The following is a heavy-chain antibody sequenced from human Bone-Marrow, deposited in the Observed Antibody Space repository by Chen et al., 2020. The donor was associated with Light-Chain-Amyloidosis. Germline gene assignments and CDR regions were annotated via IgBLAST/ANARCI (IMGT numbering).Heavy chain of an antibody. V-gene: IGHV3-23*01. J-gene: IGHJ6*02. CDR1: GFTFSSYA. D-gene: IGHD3-22*01. Sequence: EVQLLESGGGLVQPGGSLRLSCAASGFTFSSYAMSWVRQAPGKGLEWVSAISGSGGSTYYADSVKGRFTISRDNSKNTLYLQMNSLRAEDTAVYYCAKDLGSYYYDSSGYYPRYYYYYGMDVWGQGTTVTVSS. CDR3: AKDLGSYYYDSSGYYPRYYYYYGMDV. CDR2: ISGSGGST.